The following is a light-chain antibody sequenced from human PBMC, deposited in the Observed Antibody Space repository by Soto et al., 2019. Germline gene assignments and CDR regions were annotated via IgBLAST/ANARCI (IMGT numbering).Light chain of an antibody. CDR1: SSAVGGYNY. CDR2: DVS. J-gene: IGLJ2*01. CDR3: SSYTSSSTLVV. V-gene: IGLV2-14*01. Sequence: QSALTQPASVSGSPGQSITISCTGTSSAVGGYNYVSWYQQHPGKAPKLMIYDVSNRPSGVSNRFSGSKSGNTASLTISGLQAEDEADYYCSSYTSSSTLVVFGGGPKLTVL.